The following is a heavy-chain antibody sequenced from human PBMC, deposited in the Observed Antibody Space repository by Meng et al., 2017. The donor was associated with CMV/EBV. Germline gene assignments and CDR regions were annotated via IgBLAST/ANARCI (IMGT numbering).Heavy chain of an antibody. V-gene: IGHV3-66*02. J-gene: IGHJ2*01. CDR2: IYSGGST. CDR3: ARDSGWGYSYGSNWYFDL. CDR1: FTVSSNY. D-gene: IGHD5-18*01. Sequence: FTVSSNYMSWVRQAPGKGLEWGSVIYSGGSTYYADSVKGRFTISRDNSKNTLYLQMNSLRAEDTAVYYCARDSGWGYSYGSNWYFDLWGRGTLVTVSS.